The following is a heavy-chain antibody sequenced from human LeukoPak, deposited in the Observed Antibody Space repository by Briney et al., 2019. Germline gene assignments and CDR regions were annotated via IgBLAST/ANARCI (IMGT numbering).Heavy chain of an antibody. D-gene: IGHD6-6*01. J-gene: IGHJ5*02. CDR3: ARAGDSSSSDWFDP. Sequence: SVKVSCKASGGTFSIYAISWVRHAPGQGLEWMGGIIPIFGTANYAQKFQGRVTITTDESTSTAYMELSSLRSEDPAVYYCARAGDSSSSDWFDPWGQGTLVTVSS. CDR1: GGTFSIYA. V-gene: IGHV1-69*05. CDR2: IIPIFGTA.